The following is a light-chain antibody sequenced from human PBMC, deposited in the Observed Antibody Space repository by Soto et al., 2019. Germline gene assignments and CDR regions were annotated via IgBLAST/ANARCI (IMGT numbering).Light chain of an antibody. CDR2: QAS. V-gene: IGKV1-5*03. CDR1: QTISAW. J-gene: IGKJ1*01. CDR3: QQYRSYPWT. Sequence: DIPMTQSPSTLSASVGDRVTITCRASQTISAWLAWYQQKPGKVPKFLIYQASHLESGVPSRFSGSGSGTEFTLTISSLQPDDFATYYCQQYRSYPWTFGQGTKVEIK.